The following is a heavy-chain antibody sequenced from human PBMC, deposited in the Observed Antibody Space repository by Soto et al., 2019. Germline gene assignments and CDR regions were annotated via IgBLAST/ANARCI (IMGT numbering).Heavy chain of an antibody. D-gene: IGHD3-22*01. Sequence: QVHLQESGPGLLKPSETLSLTCTVTRGSVSSQTHFWTWIRQPPGKGLEWIGYKYYSGISNYNPSLQSRVTISVDTSKNHFSLRLTSVTAADTAVYFCVREDISGTYCFDAWGQGALVTVSS. CDR1: RGSVSSQTHF. CDR3: VREDISGTYCFDA. J-gene: IGHJ4*02. CDR2: KYYSGIS. V-gene: IGHV4-61*01.